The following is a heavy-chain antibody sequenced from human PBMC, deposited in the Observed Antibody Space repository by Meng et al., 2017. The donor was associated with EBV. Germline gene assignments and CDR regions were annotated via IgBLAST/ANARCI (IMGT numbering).Heavy chain of an antibody. Sequence: VDRGVAGGGVVQPGGVLKLSCGASGFIFRDSAMHWVRQASGKGLEWVGRVETKTSKYATAYAASVKGRFSVSRDDSKNMVFLEMNSLKTEDTARYYCWGDLNYGSYWGQGTLVTVSS. CDR2: VETKTSKYAT. CDR1: GFIFRDSA. V-gene: IGHV3-73*01. D-gene: IGHD3-16*01. J-gene: IGHJ4*02. CDR3: WGDLNYGSY.